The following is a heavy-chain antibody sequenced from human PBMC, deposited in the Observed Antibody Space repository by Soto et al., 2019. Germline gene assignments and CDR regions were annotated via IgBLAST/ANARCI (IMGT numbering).Heavy chain of an antibody. J-gene: IGHJ4*02. V-gene: IGHV3-23*01. CDR2: ISGSGGST. CDR3: ARPSEG. CDR1: GFTFSSYA. D-gene: IGHD6-6*01. Sequence: EVQLLESGGGLVQPGGSLRLSCAASGFTFSSYAMSWVRQAPGKGLEWVSAISGSGGSTYYADSVKGRFTISRDNSKNTLSLRRNRVRAADTSVYYCARPSEGWGQGTLVTVSS.